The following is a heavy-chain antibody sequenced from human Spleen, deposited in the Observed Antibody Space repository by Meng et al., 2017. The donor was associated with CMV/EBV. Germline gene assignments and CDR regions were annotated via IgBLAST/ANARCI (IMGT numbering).Heavy chain of an antibody. J-gene: IGHJ5*01. CDR2: ISGSGGST. CDR1: GFTFDDYG. Sequence: GESLKISCAASGFTFDDYGMSWVRQVPGKGLEWVSAISGSGGSTYYADSVKGRFTISRDNSKNMLYLQMNSLRAADTAVYYCASRTYYDILTGHSDDSWGEGTLVTVSS. D-gene: IGHD3-9*01. V-gene: IGHV3-23*01. CDR3: ASRTYYDILTGHSDDS.